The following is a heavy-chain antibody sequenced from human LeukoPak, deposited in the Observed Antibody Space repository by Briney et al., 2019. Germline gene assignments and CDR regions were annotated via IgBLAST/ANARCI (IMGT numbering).Heavy chain of an antibody. CDR3: ARELKTAAPFGY. CDR2: VFFSGGT. D-gene: IGHD3-3*01. V-gene: IGHV4-59*13. CDR1: GGSLSTYY. J-gene: IGHJ4*02. Sequence: SETLSLTCSVSGGSLSTYYWSWIRQPPGKGLEWIGYVFFSGGTKYNPSLKSRVTMSADTSRNQFSMHLTSVNAADTAVYFCARELKTAAPFGYWGQGKLVIASP.